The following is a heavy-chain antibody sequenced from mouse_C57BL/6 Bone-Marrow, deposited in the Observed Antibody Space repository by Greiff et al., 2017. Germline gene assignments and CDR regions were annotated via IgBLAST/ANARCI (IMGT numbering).Heavy chain of an antibody. CDR3: AREGYYGSSYYWYFAV. Sequence: QVQLQQPEAELVKPGASVKLSCKASGYTFTSYWLQWVKQRPGQGLEWFGEIDPSDSYTNYNQKFKGQATLTVDTSSSTAYMQLSSLTSEDAAVDYCAREGYYGSSYYWYFAVWGTGTTVTVSS. D-gene: IGHD1-1*01. CDR1: GYTFTSYW. V-gene: IGHV1-50*01. CDR2: IDPSDSYT. J-gene: IGHJ1*03.